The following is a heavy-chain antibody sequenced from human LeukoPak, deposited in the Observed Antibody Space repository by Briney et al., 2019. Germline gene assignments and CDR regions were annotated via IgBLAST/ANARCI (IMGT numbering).Heavy chain of an antibody. D-gene: IGHD2-15*01. CDR1: GDTFIPYT. V-gene: IGHV1-69*04. CDR2: IIPSLDVA. CDR3: ARDHCSPGTCLGGH. J-gene: IGHJ4*02. Sequence: VASVKVSCKASGDTFIPYTFSWVRQAPGQGLEWIGRIIPSLDVANYAQKFQGRVTLSVDRDTATTYMEVTSLRSEDTAIYYCARDHCSPGTCLGGHWGQGTLVTVSS.